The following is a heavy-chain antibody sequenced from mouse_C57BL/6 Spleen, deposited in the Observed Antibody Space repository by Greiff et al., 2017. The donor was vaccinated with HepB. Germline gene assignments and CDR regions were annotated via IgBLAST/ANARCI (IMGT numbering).Heavy chain of an antibody. D-gene: IGHD4-1*01. CDR2: IYPRSGNT. Sequence: VQLQQSRAELARPGASVKLSCKASGYTFTSYGISWVKQRTGQGLEWIGEIYPRSGNTYYNEKFKGKATLTADKSSSTAYMELRSLTSEDSAVYYCAITGTGDYWGQGTTLTVSS. J-gene: IGHJ2*01. V-gene: IGHV1-81*01. CDR1: GYTFTSYG. CDR3: AITGTGDY.